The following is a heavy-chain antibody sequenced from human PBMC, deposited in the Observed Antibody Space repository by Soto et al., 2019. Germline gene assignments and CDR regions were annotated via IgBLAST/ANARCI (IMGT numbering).Heavy chain of an antibody. V-gene: IGHV4-39*01. CDR3: ARLPHDYGDYGWFDP. D-gene: IGHD4-17*01. CDR2: IYYSGST. CDR1: GGSISSSSYY. J-gene: IGHJ5*02. Sequence: SSETLSLTCTVSGGSISSSSYYWGWIRQPPGKGLEWIGSIYYSGSTYYNPSLKSRVTISVDTSKNQFSLKLSSVTAADTAVYYCARLPHDYGDYGWFDPWGQGTLVTV.